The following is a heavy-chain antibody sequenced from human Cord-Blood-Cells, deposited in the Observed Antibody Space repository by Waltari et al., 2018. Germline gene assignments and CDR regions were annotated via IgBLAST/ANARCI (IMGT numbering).Heavy chain of an antibody. CDR1: GGSISSSSYY. V-gene: IGHV4-39*01. CDR2: IYYRGST. J-gene: IGHJ4*02. D-gene: IGHD6-13*01. CDR3: ASRSSSWYFDY. Sequence: QLQLQESGPGLVKPSETLSLTCTVSGGSISSSSYYWGWIRQPPGKGLEWIGSIYYRGSTYYNPSLKSRVTISVDTSKNQFSLKLSSVTAADTAVYYCASRSSSWYFDYWGQGTLVTVSS.